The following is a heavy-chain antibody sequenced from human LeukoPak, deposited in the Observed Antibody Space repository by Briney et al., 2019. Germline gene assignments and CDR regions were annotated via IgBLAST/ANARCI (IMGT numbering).Heavy chain of an antibody. Sequence: GGSLRLSCAASGFTFSSYAMSWVRQAPGKGLEWVSAISGSGGSTYYADSVKGRFTISRDNAKNSLYLQMNSLRDEDTAVYYCARDRRSSSWKRPFDYWGQGTLVTVSS. CDR3: ARDRRSSSWKRPFDY. CDR2: ISGSGGST. V-gene: IGHV3-23*01. CDR1: GFTFSSYA. D-gene: IGHD6-13*01. J-gene: IGHJ4*02.